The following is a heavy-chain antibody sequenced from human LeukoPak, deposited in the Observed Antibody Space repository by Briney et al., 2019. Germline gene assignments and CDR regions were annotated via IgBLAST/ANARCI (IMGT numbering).Heavy chain of an antibody. CDR1: GYTFTSYD. CDR3: ASSMYYYDSSGYPFDY. D-gene: IGHD3-22*01. Sequence: ASVTVSCTASGYTFTSYDINWVRQATGQGLEWMGWMNPNSGNTGYAQKFQGRVTMTRNTSISTAYMELSSLGSEDTAVYYCASSMYYYDSSGYPFDYWGQGTLVTVSS. J-gene: IGHJ4*02. V-gene: IGHV1-8*01. CDR2: MNPNSGNT.